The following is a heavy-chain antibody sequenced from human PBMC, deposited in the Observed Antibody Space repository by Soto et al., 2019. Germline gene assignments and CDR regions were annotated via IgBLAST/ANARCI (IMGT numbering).Heavy chain of an antibody. Sequence: GESLKISCKGSGYSFTSYWISWVRQMPGKGLEWMGRIDPSDSYTNYSPSFQGHVTISADKSISTAYLQRSSLKASDTAMYYCASPYCSSTSCYDAFDIWGQGTMVTVSS. CDR3: ASPYCSSTSCYDAFDI. V-gene: IGHV5-10-1*01. J-gene: IGHJ3*02. CDR1: GYSFTSYW. D-gene: IGHD2-2*01. CDR2: IDPSDSYT.